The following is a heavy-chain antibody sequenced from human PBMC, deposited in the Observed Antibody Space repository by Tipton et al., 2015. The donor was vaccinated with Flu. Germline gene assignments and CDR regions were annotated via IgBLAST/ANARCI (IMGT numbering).Heavy chain of an antibody. Sequence: TLSLTCTVSGGSISSSSYYWGWIRQPPGKGLEWIGCIYYSGSTYFNPSLKSRVTISVDTSKNQFSLKLSSVTAADTAVYYCARDRLLWFGDRYGMDVWGQGTTVTVSS. V-gene: IGHV4-39*07. CDR3: ARDRLLWFGDRYGMDV. J-gene: IGHJ6*02. D-gene: IGHD3-10*01. CDR1: GGSISSSSYY. CDR2: IYYSGST.